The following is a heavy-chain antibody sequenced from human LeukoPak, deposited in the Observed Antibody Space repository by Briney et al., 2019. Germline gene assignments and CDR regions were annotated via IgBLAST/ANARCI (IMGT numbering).Heavy chain of an antibody. CDR3: ARGQTVPGAKYCFDF. Sequence: GRSLRLSCLTSGFTFRDYGLGWVRQAPGMGLEWVSFTRSKIYGGAPEYAASVRGRFSVSRDDSESIAYLQMNNLKSEDTAVYYCARGQTVPGAKYCFDFWSAGTLVTVSS. D-gene: IGHD2/OR15-2a*01. V-gene: IGHV3-49*04. J-gene: IGHJ4*02. CDR1: GFTFRDYG. CDR2: TRSKIYGGAP.